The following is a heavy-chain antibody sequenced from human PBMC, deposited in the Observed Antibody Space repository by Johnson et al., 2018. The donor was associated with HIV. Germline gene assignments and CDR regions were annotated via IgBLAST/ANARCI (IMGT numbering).Heavy chain of an antibody. V-gene: IGHV3-11*04. D-gene: IGHD3-22*01. CDR3: ARVWVRYYYDSSDGAFDI. Sequence: QVQLVESGGGLVKPGGPLRLSCAASGFTFSDYYMSWIRQAPGKGLEWVSYISSSGNTIYYADSVKGRFTISRDNAKNSLYLQMNSLRAEDTALYYCARVWVRYYYDSSDGAFDIWVQVTMVTVSS. CDR2: ISSSGNTI. J-gene: IGHJ3*02. CDR1: GFTFSDYY.